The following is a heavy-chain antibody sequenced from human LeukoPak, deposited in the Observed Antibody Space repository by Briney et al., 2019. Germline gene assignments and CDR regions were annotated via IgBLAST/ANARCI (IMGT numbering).Heavy chain of an antibody. J-gene: IGHJ2*01. CDR1: GGSISSSSYY. CDR3: ARSGGSSWSYYWYFDL. CDR2: IYYSGST. V-gene: IGHV4-39*01. Sequence: SETLSLTCTVSGGSISSSSYYWGWIRQPPGKGLEWIGSIYYSGSTYYNPSLKSRVTISVDTSKNQFSLKLSSVTAADTAEYYCARSGGSSWSYYWYFDLWGRGTLVTVSS. D-gene: IGHD6-13*01.